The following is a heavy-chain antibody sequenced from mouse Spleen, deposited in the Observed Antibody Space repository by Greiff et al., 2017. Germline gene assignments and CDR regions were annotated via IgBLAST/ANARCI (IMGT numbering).Heavy chain of an antibody. CDR1: GYTFTDYN. CDR2: INPNNGGT. CDR3: ARHYYYGSSYGFAY. D-gene: IGHD1-1*01. V-gene: IGHV1-18*01. J-gene: IGHJ3*01. Sequence: EVQLQQSGPELVKPGASVKIPCKASGYTFTDYNMDWVKQSHGKSLEWIGDINPNNGGTIYNQKFKGKATLTVDKSSSTAYMELRSLTSEDTAVYYCARHYYYGSSYGFAYWGQGTLVTVSA.